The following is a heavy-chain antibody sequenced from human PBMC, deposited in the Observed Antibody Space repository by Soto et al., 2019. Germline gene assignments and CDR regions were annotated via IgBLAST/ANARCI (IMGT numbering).Heavy chain of an antibody. CDR2: ISWNSGSI. CDR3: AKDGRTYFWSGYQHLNWFDP. J-gene: IGHJ5*02. Sequence: EVQLVESGGGLVQPGRSLRLSCAASGFTFDDYAMHWVRQAPGKGLEWVSGISWNSGSIGYADSVKGRFTISRDNAKNSLYLQMNSLRSEDTALYYCAKDGRTYFWSGYQHLNWFDPWGQGTLVTVSS. CDR1: GFTFDDYA. D-gene: IGHD3-3*01. V-gene: IGHV3-9*01.